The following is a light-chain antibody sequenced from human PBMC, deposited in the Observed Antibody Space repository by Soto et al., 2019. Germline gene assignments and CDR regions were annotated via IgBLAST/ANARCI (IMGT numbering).Light chain of an antibody. J-gene: IGLJ2*01. CDR2: DVS. Sequence: QSVLTQPASVSGSPGQSITISCTGTGSDVGVYDYVSWYQQHPGKAPKLLIYDVSNRPAGISNHFSGSKSGNTASLTISGLQAEDEADYYCSSYTTSATRVFGGGTKVTVL. V-gene: IGLV2-14*03. CDR1: GSDVGVYDY. CDR3: SSYTTSATRV.